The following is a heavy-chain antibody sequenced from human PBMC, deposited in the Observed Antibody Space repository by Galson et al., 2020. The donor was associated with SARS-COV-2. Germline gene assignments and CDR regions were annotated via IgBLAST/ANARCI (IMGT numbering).Heavy chain of an antibody. CDR3: ATGAVAGTGD. D-gene: IGHD6-19*01. CDR1: GGSISSINYY. CDR2: IHTGGST. J-gene: IGHJ1*01. V-gene: IGHV4-61*02. Sequence: SETLSLTCTVSGGSISSINYYWSWIRQPAGKGLEWIGRIHTGGSTNYNPSLRSRVTISIDRTKNQFSLEMTCLTAADTAVYYCATGAVAGTGDGGQGTLVTVST.